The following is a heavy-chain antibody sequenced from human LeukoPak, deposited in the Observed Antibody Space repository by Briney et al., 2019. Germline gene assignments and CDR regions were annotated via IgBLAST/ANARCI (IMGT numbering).Heavy chain of an antibody. CDR3: VKFGVDYDMGV. CDR2: IHYSGRA. D-gene: IGHD3-16*01. V-gene: IGHV4-59*01. Sequence: PSETPSLTCTVSGDSISGSYWTWVRQPPGQGLEWIGQIHYSGRADYNPSLKRRITISADTSKNQMSLTLTSVTAADTAIYYCVKFGVDYDMGVWGQGTTVTVSS. J-gene: IGHJ6*02. CDR1: GDSISGSY.